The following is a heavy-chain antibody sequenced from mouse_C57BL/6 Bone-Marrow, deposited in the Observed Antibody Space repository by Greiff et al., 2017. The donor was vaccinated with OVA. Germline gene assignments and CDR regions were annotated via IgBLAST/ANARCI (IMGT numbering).Heavy chain of an antibody. V-gene: IGHV5-17*01. CDR3: ATLYWDLYYFDY. CDR1: GFTFSDYG. Sequence: EVKLMESGGGLVKPGGSLKLSCAASGFTFSDYGMHWVRQAPEKGLEWVAYISSGSSTIYYADTVKGRFTISRDNAKNTLFLQMTSLRSEDTAMYYCATLYWDLYYFDYWGQGTTLTVSS. CDR2: ISSGSSTI. D-gene: IGHD4-1*01. J-gene: IGHJ2*01.